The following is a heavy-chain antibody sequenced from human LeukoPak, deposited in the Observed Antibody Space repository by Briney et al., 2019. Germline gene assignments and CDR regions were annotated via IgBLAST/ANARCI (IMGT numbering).Heavy chain of an antibody. CDR1: EFTVSTSY. CDR3: ARGGLETAVKYFFDY. V-gene: IGHV3-66*01. Sequence: GGSLRLSCTASEFTVSTSYVSWVREAPGKGLEWVSTIYRGGSTYYADSVKGRFTISRDNSKNTVYLQINTLRVEDTAVYYCARGGLETAVKYFFDYWGQGTLIAVSS. CDR2: IYRGGST. D-gene: IGHD1-1*01. J-gene: IGHJ4*02.